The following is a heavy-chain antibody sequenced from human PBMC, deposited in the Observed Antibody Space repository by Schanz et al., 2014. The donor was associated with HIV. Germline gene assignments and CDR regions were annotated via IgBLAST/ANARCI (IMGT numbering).Heavy chain of an antibody. CDR2: ISWNSGSK. Sequence: EVQLVESGGGLVQPGRSLRLSCATSGFFLYDYAMHWVRQAPGKGLEWVSGISWNSGSKGYAESVKGRFTISRDNAKNSLYLQMNSLRGEDTALYYCAKDAARIYYDILTGPFDSWGQGTLVTVSS. D-gene: IGHD3-9*01. V-gene: IGHV3-9*01. CDR1: GFFLYDYA. J-gene: IGHJ4*02. CDR3: AKDAARIYYDILTGPFDS.